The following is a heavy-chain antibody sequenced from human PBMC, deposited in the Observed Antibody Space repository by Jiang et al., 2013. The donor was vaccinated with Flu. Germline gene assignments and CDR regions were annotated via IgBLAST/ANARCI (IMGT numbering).Heavy chain of an antibody. CDR1: SSYA. D-gene: IGHD3-3*02. CDR2: IIPIFGTA. J-gene: IGHJ4*02. V-gene: IGHV1-69*01. Sequence: SSYAISWVRQAPGQGLEWMGGIIPIFGTANYAQKFQGRVTITADESTSTAYMELSSLRSEDTAVYYCARAALTFRPFDYWGQGTLVTVSS. CDR3: ARAALTFRPFDY.